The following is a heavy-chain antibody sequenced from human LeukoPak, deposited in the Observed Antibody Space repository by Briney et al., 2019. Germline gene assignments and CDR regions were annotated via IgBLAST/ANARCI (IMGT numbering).Heavy chain of an antibody. CDR1: GFTFSSYS. V-gene: IGHV3-48*02. CDR3: ARGSYDSSGYSFDY. CDR2: ISSSSTTI. Sequence: AGGSLRLSCAASGFTFSSYSMNWVRQAPGKGLEWVSYISSSSTTIYYADSVKGRFTISRDNAKNSLYLQMNSLRDEDTAVFYCARGSYDSSGYSFDYWGQGTLVTVSS. D-gene: IGHD3-22*01. J-gene: IGHJ4*02.